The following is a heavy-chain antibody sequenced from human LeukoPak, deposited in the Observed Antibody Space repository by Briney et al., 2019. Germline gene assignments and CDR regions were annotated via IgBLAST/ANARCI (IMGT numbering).Heavy chain of an antibody. CDR2: ISWNSGSI. D-gene: IGHD3-3*01. Sequence: GGSLRLSCAASGFTFDDYAMHWVRQAPGKGLEWVSGISWNSGSIGYADSVKGRFTISRDNAKNSLYPQMNSLRAEDTALYYCAKAGYDFWSGYLDWYFDLWGRGTLVTVSS. CDR3: AKAGYDFWSGYLDWYFDL. V-gene: IGHV3-9*01. J-gene: IGHJ2*01. CDR1: GFTFDDYA.